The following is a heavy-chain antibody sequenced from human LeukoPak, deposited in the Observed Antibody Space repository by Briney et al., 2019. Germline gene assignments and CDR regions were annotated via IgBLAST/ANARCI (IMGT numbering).Heavy chain of an antibody. CDR2: IKQDGSEK. V-gene: IGHV3-7*01. CDR3: ARVGPAGQLAFDI. J-gene: IGHJ3*02. CDR1: GFTFSSYW. D-gene: IGHD6-13*01. Sequence: GGSLRLSCAASGFTFSSYWMSWVRQAPGKGLEWVANIKQDGSEKYYVDSVKGRFTISRDNAKNSLYLQMNSLRAEDTAVYYCARVGPAGQLAFDIWGQGTMVTVSS.